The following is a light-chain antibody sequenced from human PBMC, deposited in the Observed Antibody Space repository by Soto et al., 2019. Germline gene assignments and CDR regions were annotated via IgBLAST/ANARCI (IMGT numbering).Light chain of an antibody. CDR3: QHHKFFPWT. J-gene: IGKJ1*01. V-gene: IGKV1-5*03. CDR1: QSIDTW. CDR2: KVS. Sequence: DIQMTQSPSTLSASVGDRVTITCRASQSIDTWLAWYQQKPGEVPKVLIYKVSNLQRGVPSRFSGSGSGTEFTLTISGLQPDDFATYYCQHHKFFPWTFGQGTKVDIK.